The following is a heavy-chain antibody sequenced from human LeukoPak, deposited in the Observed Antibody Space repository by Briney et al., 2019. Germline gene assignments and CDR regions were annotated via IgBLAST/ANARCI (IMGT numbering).Heavy chain of an antibody. CDR1: GYTFTSYA. V-gene: IGHV1-3*02. CDR2: SNAGNGNT. CDR3: ATATLINYYGSGSYSY. Sequence: GASVKVSCKASGYTFTSYAMHWVRQAPGQRLEWMGWSNAGNGNTKYSQEFQGRVTITRDTSASTAYMELSSLRSEDMAVYYCATATLINYYGSGSYSYWGQGTLVAVSS. D-gene: IGHD3-10*01. J-gene: IGHJ4*02.